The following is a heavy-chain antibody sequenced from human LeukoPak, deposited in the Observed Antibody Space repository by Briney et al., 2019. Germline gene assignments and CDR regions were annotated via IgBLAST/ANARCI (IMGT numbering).Heavy chain of an antibody. Sequence: GESLKISCKGSGFAFSTYAMHWVRQAPGKGLGWVAVISYDGSTEDYGDSVKGRFTISRDNSKNTLYLQMNSLRAEDTAVYYCASTNYRGGSTGYNWFDPWGQGTLVTVSS. CDR2: ISYDGSTE. D-gene: IGHD2-15*01. CDR1: GFAFSTYA. J-gene: IGHJ5*02. CDR3: ASTNYRGGSTGYNWFDP. V-gene: IGHV3-30-3*01.